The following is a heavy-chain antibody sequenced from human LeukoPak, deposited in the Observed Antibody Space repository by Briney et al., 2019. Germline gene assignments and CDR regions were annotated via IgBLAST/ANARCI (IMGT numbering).Heavy chain of an antibody. V-gene: IGHV3-53*01. CDR3: ARGWVDSGGWYPWRAGDYYYMDV. J-gene: IGHJ6*03. Sequence: GGSLRLSCTVSGFTVSTNSMSWVRQAPGKGLEWVSFIYSDNTHYSDSVKGRFTISRDNSKNTLYLQMNSLRAEDTALYYCARGWVDSGGWYPWRAGDYYYMDVWGKGTTVTVSS. CDR1: GFTVSTNS. CDR2: IYSDNT. D-gene: IGHD6-19*01.